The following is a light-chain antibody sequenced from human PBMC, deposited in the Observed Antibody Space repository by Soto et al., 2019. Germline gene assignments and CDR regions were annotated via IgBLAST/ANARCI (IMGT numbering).Light chain of an antibody. CDR2: KAS. Sequence: DIQMTQSPSTLSASVGDRVTITCRASQSINICLAWYQQKPGRAPKLLIYKASTLESGVPSRFSGSGSGTEFTLTISSLQPDDFATYYCQQYNVYWTFGQGTKVDIK. J-gene: IGKJ1*01. CDR1: QSINIC. V-gene: IGKV1-5*03. CDR3: QQYNVYWT.